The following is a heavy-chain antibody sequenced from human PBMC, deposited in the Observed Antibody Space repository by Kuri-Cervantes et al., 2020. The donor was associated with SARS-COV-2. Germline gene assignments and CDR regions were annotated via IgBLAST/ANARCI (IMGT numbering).Heavy chain of an antibody. D-gene: IGHD3-3*01. CDR3: ARDVSPPIDTIFAVVINYFDY. J-gene: IGHJ4*02. V-gene: IGHV1-2*02. Sequence: ASVKVSCKASGYTFTGYYMHWVRQAPGQGLEWMGWINPNSGGTNYAQKFQGRVTMTRDTSIRTAYMELSILRSDDTAVYYCARDVSPPIDTIFAVVINYFDYWGRGTLVTVSS. CDR1: GYTFTGYY. CDR2: INPNSGGT.